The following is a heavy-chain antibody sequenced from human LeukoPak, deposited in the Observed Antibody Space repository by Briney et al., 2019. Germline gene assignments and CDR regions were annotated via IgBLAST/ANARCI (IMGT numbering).Heavy chain of an antibody. CDR1: GFTLSTYW. CDR3: ARDRISGRGYNGFLDY. Sequence: QSGGSLRLSCAASGFTLSTYWMSWVRQAPGKGLEWVANIKQDGSAKFYVDSVKGRFTISRDNAENSLDLQMNSLRAEDTAVYYCARDRISGRGYNGFLDYWGQGTLVTVSS. CDR2: IKQDGSAK. V-gene: IGHV3-7*03. D-gene: IGHD5-12*01. J-gene: IGHJ4*02.